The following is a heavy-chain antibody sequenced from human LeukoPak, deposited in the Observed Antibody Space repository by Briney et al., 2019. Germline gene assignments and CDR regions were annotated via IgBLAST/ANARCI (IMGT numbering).Heavy chain of an antibody. J-gene: IGHJ5*02. CDR3: VRQTSSWYDNWFDP. D-gene: IGHD6-13*01. Sequence: SQTLSLTCVISGDSVSSNSAAWNWIRQSPSRGLEWLGRTYYRSKWNYDYAESVQSRITINPDTSKNQFSLQLNSVTPEDTAVYYCVRQTSSWYDNWFDPWGQGTLVTVSS. CDR1: GDSVSSNSAA. V-gene: IGHV6-1*01. CDR2: TYYRSKWNY.